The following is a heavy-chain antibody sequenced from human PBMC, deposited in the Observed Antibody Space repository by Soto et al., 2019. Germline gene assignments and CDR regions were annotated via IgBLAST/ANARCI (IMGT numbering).Heavy chain of an antibody. Sequence: GGSLRLSCAASGFTFSNYWMSWVRQAPGKALEWVANIKQDGSERHYVYSVKGRFTISRDTAKNSLYLQMNSLRAEDTAVYYCARDSLDYGSGGNAFDIWCQAKMVTV. D-gene: IGHD2-15*01. CDR1: GFTFSNYW. CDR2: IKQDGSER. V-gene: IGHV3-7*01. CDR3: ARDSLDYGSGGNAFDI. J-gene: IGHJ3*02.